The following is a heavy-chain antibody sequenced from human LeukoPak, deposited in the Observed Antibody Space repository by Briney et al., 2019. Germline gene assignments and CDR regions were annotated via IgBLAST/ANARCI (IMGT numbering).Heavy chain of an antibody. CDR1: GFTFSRYW. V-gene: IGHV3-74*01. CDR2: INTDGSNT. CDR3: ARAYSGSYFSDF. Sequence: PGGSLRLSCAVSGFTFSRYWMHWARQGPGKGPVWLSRINTDGSNTIYADSVKGRFTISRDNARNTLYLQMNSLRVEDTAVYYCARAYSGSYFSDFWGQGTLVTVSS. J-gene: IGHJ4*02. D-gene: IGHD1-26*01.